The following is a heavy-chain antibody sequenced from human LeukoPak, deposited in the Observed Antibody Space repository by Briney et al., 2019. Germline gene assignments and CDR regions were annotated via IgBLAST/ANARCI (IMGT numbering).Heavy chain of an antibody. CDR2: IWFDGSNQ. CDR3: AKQGTFSSSSSWFIDS. V-gene: IGHV3-33*06. Sequence: GGSLRLSCAASGFTFSRYGIHWVRQAPGKGLEWVAVIWFDGSNQEYAESVKGRFTISRDNSKNTLHLQMTSLRVEDTALYYCAKQGTFSSSSSWFIDSWGQGTLVTVSS. J-gene: IGHJ4*02. CDR1: GFTFSRYG. D-gene: IGHD6-13*01.